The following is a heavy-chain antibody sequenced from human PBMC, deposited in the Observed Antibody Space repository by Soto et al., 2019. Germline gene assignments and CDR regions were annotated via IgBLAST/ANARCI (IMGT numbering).Heavy chain of an antibody. J-gene: IGHJ6*02. CDR3: ARAGRYDFWSGYYYYGMDV. CDR2: IYYSGST. V-gene: IGHV4-59*01. D-gene: IGHD3-3*01. Sequence: SETLSLTCTVSGGSISSYYWSWIRQPPGKGLEWIGYIYYSGSTNYNPSLKSRVTISVDTSKNQFSLKLSSVTAADTAVYYCARAGRYDFWSGYYYYGMDVWGQGTKVT. CDR1: GGSISSYY.